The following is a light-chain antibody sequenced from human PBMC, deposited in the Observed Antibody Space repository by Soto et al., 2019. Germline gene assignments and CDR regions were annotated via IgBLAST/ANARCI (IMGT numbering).Light chain of an antibody. J-gene: IGKJ1*01. CDR1: QSVSSSY. CDR3: QQYDNWPWT. Sequence: EIVLTQSPGTLSLSPGESGTLSCRASQSVSSSYLAWYQQKPGQAPRLLIYGASSRATGIPDRFSGSGSGTDFTLTISSLQSEDFAVYYCQQYDNWPWTFGQGTKVDIK. CDR2: GAS. V-gene: IGKV3-20*01.